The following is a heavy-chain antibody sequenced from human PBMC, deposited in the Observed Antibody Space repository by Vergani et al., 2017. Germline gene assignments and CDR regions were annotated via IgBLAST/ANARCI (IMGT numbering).Heavy chain of an antibody. J-gene: IGHJ4*02. V-gene: IGHV4-4*02. Sequence: QVQLQESGPGLVKPSGTLSLTCAVSGGSLSSSNWWSWVRQPPGKGLEWIGEIYHSGSTNDNPSLKSRVTISVDKSKSQFSLKLSSVTAADTGVYYCARVLRGGSGSYYFDYWGQGTLVTVSS. CDR1: GGSLSSSNW. D-gene: IGHD3-10*01. CDR2: IYHSGST. CDR3: ARVLRGGSGSYYFDY.